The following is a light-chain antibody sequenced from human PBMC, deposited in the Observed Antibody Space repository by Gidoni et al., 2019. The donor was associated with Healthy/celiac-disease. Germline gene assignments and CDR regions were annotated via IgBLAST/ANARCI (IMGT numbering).Light chain of an antibody. V-gene: IGKV1-39*01. Sequence: DIHMTQSPTSLSASVGDRVTITCRASQSISSYLNWYQQKPGKAPKLLIYAASSLQSGVPSLFSGSGSGTDFTLTISSLQPEDFATYYCQQSYSTPPLTFGGGTKVEIK. CDR3: QQSYSTPPLT. CDR2: AAS. CDR1: QSISSY. J-gene: IGKJ4*01.